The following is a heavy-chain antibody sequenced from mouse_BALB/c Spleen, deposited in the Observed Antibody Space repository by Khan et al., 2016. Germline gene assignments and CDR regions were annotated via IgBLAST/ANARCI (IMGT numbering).Heavy chain of an antibody. CDR1: GYAFSSSW. V-gene: IGHV1-82*01. CDR3: AGGDGDGAMDY. Sequence: QVQLQQSGPELVKPGASVKISCKASGYAFSSSWMNWVKQRPGQGLEWIGRIYPGDGDTNYNGKFKGKATLTADKSSSTAYMQLSSLTSVDSAVYFCAGGDGDGAMDYWGQGTSVTVSS. CDR2: IYPGDGDT. D-gene: IGHD1-2*01. J-gene: IGHJ4*01.